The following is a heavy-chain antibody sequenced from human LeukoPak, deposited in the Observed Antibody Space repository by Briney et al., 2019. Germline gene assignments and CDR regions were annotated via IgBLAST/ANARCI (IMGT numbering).Heavy chain of an antibody. CDR2: ISSSSYI. V-gene: IGHV3-21*01. CDR1: GFTFSSYS. D-gene: IGHD6-25*01. Sequence: GGSLRLSCAASGFTFSSYSMNWVRQAPGKGLEWVSSISSSSYIYYADSVKGRFTISRDNAKNSLYLQMNSLSVEDTAVYSCARGSLQRQRDDAFDIWGQGTMVTVSS. J-gene: IGHJ3*02. CDR3: ARGSLQRQRDDAFDI.